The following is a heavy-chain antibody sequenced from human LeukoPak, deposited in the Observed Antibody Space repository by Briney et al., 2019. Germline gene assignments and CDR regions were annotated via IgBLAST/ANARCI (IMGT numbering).Heavy chain of an antibody. CDR3: ARVFSFSTPREERIDY. CDR2: INPNSGGT. J-gene: IGHJ4*02. V-gene: IGHV1-2*02. CDR1: GYTFTGYY. D-gene: IGHD1-1*01. Sequence: GASVKVSCKASGYTFTGYYMHWVRQAPGQGLEWMGWINPNSGGTNYAQKFQGRVTMTRDTSISTAYMELSRLRSDDTAVYYCARVFSFSTPREERIDYWGQGTLVTVSS.